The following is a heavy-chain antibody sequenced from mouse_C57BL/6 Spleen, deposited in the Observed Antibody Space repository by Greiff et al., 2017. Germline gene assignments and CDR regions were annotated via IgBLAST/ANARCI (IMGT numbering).Heavy chain of an antibody. Sequence: QVQLQQSGAELVKPGASVKLSCKASGYTFTSYWITWVKQRPGQGLEWIGDIYPGSGSTNYNEKFKSKATLTVDTSSSTAYMQLSSLTSEDSAVYYCARPSFGRSPFYYWGQGTTLTVSS. J-gene: IGHJ2*01. D-gene: IGHD1-1*01. CDR3: ARPSFGRSPFYY. CDR2: IYPGSGST. V-gene: IGHV1-55*01. CDR1: GYTFTSYW.